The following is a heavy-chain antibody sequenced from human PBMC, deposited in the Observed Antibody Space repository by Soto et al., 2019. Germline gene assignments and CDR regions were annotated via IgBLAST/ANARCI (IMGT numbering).Heavy chain of an antibody. CDR1: GFTFSSFG. J-gene: IGHJ4*02. CDR3: AKERSVVATTPHFDY. D-gene: IGHD5-12*01. CDR2: ASYDGSYK. V-gene: IGHV3-30*18. Sequence: QVQLVESGGGVVQPGRSLRLSCAASGFTFSSFGIHWVRQAPGKGLEWVAVASYDGSYKNYADSVKGRFTISRDNSKNTLYLQMNSLRAEDTAVYYFAKERSVVATTPHFDYWGQGTLVTVSS.